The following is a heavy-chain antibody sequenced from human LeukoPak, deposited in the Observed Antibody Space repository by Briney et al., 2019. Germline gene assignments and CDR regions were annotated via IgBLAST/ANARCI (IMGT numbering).Heavy chain of an antibody. Sequence: GGSLRLSCAASGFTVSTNYMSWVRQTPGKGLEWVSAVSGSGGSTYYAGSVKGRVTISRDNSKNTLYLQMNSVRAEDTAVYYCAKGGGFYYDSSGGRSFWDCWGQGTLVTVSS. CDR1: GFTVSTNY. D-gene: IGHD3-22*01. CDR2: VSGSGGST. J-gene: IGHJ4*02. V-gene: IGHV3-23*01. CDR3: AKGGGFYYDSSGGRSFWDC.